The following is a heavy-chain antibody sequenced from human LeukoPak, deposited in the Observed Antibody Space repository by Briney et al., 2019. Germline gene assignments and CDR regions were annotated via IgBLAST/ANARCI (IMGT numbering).Heavy chain of an antibody. Sequence: SQTLSLTCTVSGGSISSGGYYWSWIRQHPGKGLEWIGYIYYSGSTYYNPSLKSRVTISVDTSKNQFSLKLSSVTAADTAVYYCARQAVATAAFDIWGQGTMVNISS. CDR1: GGSISSGGYY. J-gene: IGHJ3*02. D-gene: IGHD2-15*01. CDR2: IYYSGST. V-gene: IGHV4-31*03. CDR3: ARQAVATAAFDI.